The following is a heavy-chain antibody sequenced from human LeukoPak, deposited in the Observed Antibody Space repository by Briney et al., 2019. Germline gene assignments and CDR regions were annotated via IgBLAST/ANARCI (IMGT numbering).Heavy chain of an antibody. J-gene: IGHJ6*02. V-gene: IGHV1-69*13. D-gene: IGHD3-3*01. Sequence: ASVKVSCKASGGTFSSHAVSWVRQAPGQGLEWMGGIIPTLGTPNYAQKFQGRVTITADESTSTAYMELSSLRSEDTAVYYCAREGPAYYDVWSGSSYYGMDVWGQGTTVTVSS. CDR2: IIPTLGTP. CDR3: AREGPAYYDVWSGSSYYGMDV. CDR1: GGTFSSHA.